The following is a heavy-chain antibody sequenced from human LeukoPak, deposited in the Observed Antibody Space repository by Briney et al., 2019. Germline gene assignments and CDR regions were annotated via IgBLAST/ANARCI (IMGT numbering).Heavy chain of an antibody. D-gene: IGHD1-26*01. CDR3: ARDQGGTYHSYYFDY. CDR1: GGSFSGYY. J-gene: IGHJ4*02. Sequence: SETLSLTCAVYGGSFSGYYWSWIRQPPGKGLEWIGEINHSGSTNYNPSLKSRVTISVDTSKNQFSLKLSSVTAADAAVYYCARDQGGTYHSYYFDYWGQGTLVTVSS. V-gene: IGHV4-34*01. CDR2: INHSGST.